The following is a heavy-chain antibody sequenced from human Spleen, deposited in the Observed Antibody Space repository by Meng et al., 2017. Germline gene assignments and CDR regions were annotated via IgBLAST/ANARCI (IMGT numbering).Heavy chain of an antibody. D-gene: IGHD3-3*01. J-gene: IGHJ4*02. Sequence: SETLSLTCTVSGGSVSSRDYYCSWIRQPPGKGLEWIGYVYYSGSTNYNPSLKSRVTISVDTSKNHFSLRLNSLNAADTAVYYCAREDFSGPHTGGFDYWGQGTLVTVSS. CDR3: AREDFSGPHTGGFDY. V-gene: IGHV4-61*03. CDR2: VYYSGST. CDR1: GGSVSSRDYY.